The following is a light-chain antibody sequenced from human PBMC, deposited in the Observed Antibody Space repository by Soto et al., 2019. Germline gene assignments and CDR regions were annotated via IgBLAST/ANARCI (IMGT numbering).Light chain of an antibody. V-gene: IGKV3-20*01. CDR2: GTS. Sequence: EIVLTQSPGTLSLSPGERATLSCRASQSVSNNFLAWYQQKPGQAPRLLIYGTSNRAAGIPDRFSGSGSGPDFTLTISRLEPEDFAVYYCQQYRSSPPLTFGGGPKVEIK. CDR3: QQYRSSPPLT. J-gene: IGKJ4*01. CDR1: QSVSNNF.